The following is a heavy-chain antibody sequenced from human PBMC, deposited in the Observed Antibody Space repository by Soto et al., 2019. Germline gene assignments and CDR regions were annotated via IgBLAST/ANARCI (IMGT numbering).Heavy chain of an antibody. D-gene: IGHD5-12*01. CDR1: GGTFSSYA. J-gene: IGHJ1*01. Sequence: QVQLVQSGAEVKKPGSSVKVSCQASGGTFSSYAISWVRQAPGQGLEWMGGIIPIFGTATYAQKFPGRVTITADETTSTAYMERRSLRSEDTAEYDCARDFSGYDQYCQHWGQGTLVTVSS. V-gene: IGHV1-69*12. CDR3: ARDFSGYDQYCQH. CDR2: IIPIFGTA.